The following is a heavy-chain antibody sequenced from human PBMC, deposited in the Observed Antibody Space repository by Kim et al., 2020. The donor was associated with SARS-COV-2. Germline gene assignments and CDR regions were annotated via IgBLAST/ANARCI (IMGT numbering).Heavy chain of an antibody. CDR3: ARGRSGRELDY. D-gene: IGHD1-26*01. V-gene: IGHV4-59*09. CDR2: T. J-gene: IGHJ4*02. Sequence: TNYNPSLKSRVTISVDTSKNQFSLKLSSVTAADTAVYYCARGRSGRELDYWGQGTLVTVSS.